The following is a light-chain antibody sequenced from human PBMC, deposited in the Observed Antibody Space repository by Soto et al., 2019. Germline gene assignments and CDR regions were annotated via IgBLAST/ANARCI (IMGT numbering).Light chain of an antibody. V-gene: IGKV1-33*01. J-gene: IGKJ3*01. CDR3: QQFDDPFT. CDR2: DAS. Sequence: DIQLTQSPSSLSASVGDRVTITCQASQDIRNYLNWYQQKPGKAPTLLIHDASYLGTGVPSRFSGGGSGTDFTFTISSLQPEDIATYYCQQFDDPFTFGPGTKIEMK. CDR1: QDIRNY.